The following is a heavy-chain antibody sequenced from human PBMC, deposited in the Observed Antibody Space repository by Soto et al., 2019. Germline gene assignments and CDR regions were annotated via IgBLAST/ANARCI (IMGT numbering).Heavy chain of an antibody. CDR1: GGSFSGYY. CDR3: ARGRRFYYDSSGYYLDY. Sequence: LSLTCAVYGGSFSGYYWSWIRQPPGKGLEWIGEINHSGSTNYNPSLKSRVTISVDTSKSQFSLKLSSVTAADTAVYYCARGRRFYYDSSGYYLDYWGQGTLVTVSS. J-gene: IGHJ4*02. CDR2: INHSGST. D-gene: IGHD3-22*01. V-gene: IGHV4-34*01.